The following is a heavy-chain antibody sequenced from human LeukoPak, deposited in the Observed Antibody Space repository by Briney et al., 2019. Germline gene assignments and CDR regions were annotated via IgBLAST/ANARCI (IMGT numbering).Heavy chain of an antibody. D-gene: IGHD2-15*01. CDR1: GCTVSSYW. V-gene: IGHV3-7*01. Sequence: PGGSLRLSCVASGCTVSSYWMRWVRQAPGKGLEWVAKINKGGSEQYYQDSVTGRFTISRDNAMDSPYLQMNSLRAEDTAVYYCARRYCSGGSCYSVDYWGQGTLVTVSS. J-gene: IGHJ4*02. CDR2: INKGGSEQ. CDR3: ARRYCSGGSCYSVDY.